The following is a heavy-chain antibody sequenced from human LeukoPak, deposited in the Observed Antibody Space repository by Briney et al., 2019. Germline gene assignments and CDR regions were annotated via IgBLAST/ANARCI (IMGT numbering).Heavy chain of an antibody. D-gene: IGHD6-13*01. Sequence: SETLSLTCAVYGGSFSGYYWSWIRQPPGKGLEWIGYIYYSGSTNYNPSLKSRVTISVDTSKNQFSLKLSSVTAADTAVYYCARYSSSWGPFDYWGQGTLVTVSS. V-gene: IGHV4-59*01. CDR2: IYYSGST. CDR1: GGSFSGYY. CDR3: ARYSSSWGPFDY. J-gene: IGHJ4*02.